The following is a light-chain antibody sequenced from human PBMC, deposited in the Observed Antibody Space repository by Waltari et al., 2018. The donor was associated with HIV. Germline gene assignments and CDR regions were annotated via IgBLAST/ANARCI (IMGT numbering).Light chain of an antibody. CDR3: NSRDSSGNHVV. CDR2: GKN. V-gene: IGLV3-19*01. Sequence: SSELTQDPAVSVALGKTVRITCQGDSLRSYYASWYQQKPGQAPVLVIFGKNDRPSGIPDRFSGSDSGNTASLTITGAQAEDEADYYCNSRDSSGNHVVFGGGTKLTVL. J-gene: IGLJ2*01. CDR1: SLRSYY.